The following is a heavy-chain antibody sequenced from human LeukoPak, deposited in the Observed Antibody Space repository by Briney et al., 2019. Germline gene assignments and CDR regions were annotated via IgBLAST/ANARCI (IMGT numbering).Heavy chain of an antibody. Sequence: PGGSLRLSCAASGFTFSSYSMNWVRQAPGKGLEWVSYISSSSSTIYYADSVKGRFTISRDNAKNSLYLQMNSLRAEDTAVYYCASFNDYGGKGYWGQGTLVTVSS. CDR3: ASFNDYGGKGY. CDR1: GFTFSSYS. J-gene: IGHJ4*02. D-gene: IGHD4-23*01. V-gene: IGHV3-48*04. CDR2: ISSSSSTI.